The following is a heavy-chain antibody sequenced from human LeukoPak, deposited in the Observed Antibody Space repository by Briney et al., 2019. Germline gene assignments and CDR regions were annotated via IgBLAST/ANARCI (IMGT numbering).Heavy chain of an antibody. V-gene: IGHV3-48*04. J-gene: IGHJ3*02. Sequence: GGSLRLSCAASGFTFSSYSMNWVRQAPGKGLEWASYISSSSSTIYYADSVKGRFTISRDNAKNSLYLQMNSLRAEDTAVYYCAREDHRWEDYGSGSNEIAFDIWGQGTMVTVSS. D-gene: IGHD3-10*01. CDR1: GFTFSSYS. CDR2: ISSSSSTI. CDR3: AREDHRWEDYGSGSNEIAFDI.